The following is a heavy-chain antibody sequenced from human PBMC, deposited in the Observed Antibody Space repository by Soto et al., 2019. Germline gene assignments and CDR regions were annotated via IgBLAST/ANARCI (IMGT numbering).Heavy chain of an antibody. CDR2: IGGNSGGT. Sequence: GGSLRLSCVASGFTFSSYAMSWVRQAPGKGLEWVSSIGGNSGGTYYADSVKGHFTNSRDNSKNTLYLQKNDLRAEDTAVYYCAKDSYTSGWYVFDYWGQGTRVTVSS. D-gene: IGHD6-19*01. V-gene: IGHV3-23*01. CDR3: AKDSYTSGWYVFDY. J-gene: IGHJ4*02. CDR1: GFTFSSYA.